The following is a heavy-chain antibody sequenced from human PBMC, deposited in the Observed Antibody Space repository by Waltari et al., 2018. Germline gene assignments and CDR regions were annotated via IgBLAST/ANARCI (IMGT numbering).Heavy chain of an antibody. CDR1: GYTFTSYD. V-gene: IGHV1-8*02. Sequence: QVQLVQSGADVKKPGASVKVSCKASGYTFTSYDINWLRQAPGQGLEWMGWMNPNSGNTGYAQNFQGRVSMTSSTSANTAYMELSSLTSEDTAVYYCARGRRDSSGPGGWYLYWGQGTPVVVSS. D-gene: IGHD6-19*01. J-gene: IGHJ4*02. CDR3: ARGRRDSSGPGGWYLY. CDR2: MNPNSGNT.